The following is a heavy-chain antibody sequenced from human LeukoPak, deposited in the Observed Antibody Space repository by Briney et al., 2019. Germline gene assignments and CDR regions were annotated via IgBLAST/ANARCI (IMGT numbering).Heavy chain of an antibody. CDR1: GGTSSSYA. V-gene: IGHV1-69*06. CDR3: ARGGSDFEYYYYGMDV. Sequence: GASVKVSCKASGGTSSSYAISWVRQAPGQGLEWMGGIIPIFGTANYAQKFQGRVTITADKSTSTAYMELSSLRSEDTAVYYCARGGSDFEYYYYGMDVWGKGTTVTVSS. J-gene: IGHJ6*04. CDR2: IIPIFGTA. D-gene: IGHD1-26*01.